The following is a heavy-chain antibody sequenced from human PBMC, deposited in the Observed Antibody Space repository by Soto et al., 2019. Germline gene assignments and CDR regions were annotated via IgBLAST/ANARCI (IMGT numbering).Heavy chain of an antibody. CDR2: TIPVFNTA. Sequence: QVQLEQSGAEVKKPGSSVKVSCKASGGTLSDHGVAWLRQAPGQGLEWMGGTIPVFNTAKYAQKFQGRVTVTADKFKNRVYMELSSLRSEDTAFYFCARGVYGSGNYYTGPSAFDIWGQGTMVIVSS. J-gene: IGHJ3*02. CDR3: ARGVYGSGNYYTGPSAFDI. V-gene: IGHV1-69*06. D-gene: IGHD3-10*01. CDR1: GGTLSDHG.